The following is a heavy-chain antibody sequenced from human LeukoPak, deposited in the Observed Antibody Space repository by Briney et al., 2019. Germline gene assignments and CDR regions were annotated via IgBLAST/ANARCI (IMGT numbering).Heavy chain of an antibody. CDR2: ISYDGSNK. CDR3: ARDTMKITIFGVVPWYFDL. CDR1: GFTFSSYG. D-gene: IGHD3-3*01. J-gene: IGHJ2*01. Sequence: GRSLRLSCAASGFTFSSYGMHWVRQAPGKGLEWVAVISYDGSNKYYADSVKGRFTISRDNSKNTLYLQMNSLRAEDTAVYYCARDTMKITIFGVVPWYFDLWGRGTLVTVSS. V-gene: IGHV3-30*03.